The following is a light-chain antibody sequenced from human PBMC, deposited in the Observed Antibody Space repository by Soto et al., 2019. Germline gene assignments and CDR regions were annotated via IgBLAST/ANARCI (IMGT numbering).Light chain of an antibody. CDR1: SGPVFTSSY. J-gene: IGLJ3*02. CDR2: NTN. V-gene: IGLV8-61*01. Sequence: QAVVTQAPSFSVSPGGTVTLTCGLSSGPVFTSSYPNWYQQTPGQAPRTLIFNTNTRSSGVPDRFAGSLLGDKAALTITGAQADDDSYYYCLLYLGGGIWVFGGGTKLTVL. CDR3: LLYLGGGIWV.